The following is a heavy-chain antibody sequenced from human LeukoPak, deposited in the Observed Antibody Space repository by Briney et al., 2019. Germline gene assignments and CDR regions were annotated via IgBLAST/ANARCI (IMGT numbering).Heavy chain of an antibody. CDR3: ARGAAGVFDY. D-gene: IGHD2-15*01. CDR2: MYYSGST. CDR1: GGSISSSTHY. Sequence: PSETLSLTCTVSGGSISSSTHYWGWIRQPPGKGLEWIGSMYYSGSTYYNPSLKSRVTISVDTSKNQFSLKLSSVTAADTAVYYCARGAAGVFDYWGQGTLVTVSS. V-gene: IGHV4-39*07. J-gene: IGHJ4*02.